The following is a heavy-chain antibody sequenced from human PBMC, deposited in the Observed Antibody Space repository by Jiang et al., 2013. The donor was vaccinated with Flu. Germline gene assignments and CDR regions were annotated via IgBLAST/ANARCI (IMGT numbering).Heavy chain of an antibody. D-gene: IGHD2-21*02. J-gene: IGHJ3*02. CDR1: GGSISSYY. CDR2: VYYSGST. Sequence: TCTVSGGSISSYYWSWIRQPQEGLEWIGYVYYSGSTNYNPSLNSRVTISVDTSKKHFSLKLGSVTAADTAVYYCARLCGSDCTLDAFDIWGQGTMVTVS. V-gene: IGHV4-59*08. CDR3: ARLCGSDCTLDAFDI.